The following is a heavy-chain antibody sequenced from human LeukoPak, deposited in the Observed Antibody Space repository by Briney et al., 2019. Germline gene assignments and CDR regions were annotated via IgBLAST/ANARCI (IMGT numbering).Heavy chain of an antibody. D-gene: IGHD6-19*01. CDR3: AKEGVGRAGTRYYFDY. J-gene: IGHJ4*02. CDR2: ISGSGGST. V-gene: IGHV3-23*01. Sequence: GGALRLSCAASGFTFSSYAMSWVRQAPGKGLEGVSAISGSGGSTYYADSVKGRFTISRDNSKNTLYLQMNSLRAEDTAVYYCAKEGVGRAGTRYYFDYWGQGTLVTVSS. CDR1: GFTFSSYA.